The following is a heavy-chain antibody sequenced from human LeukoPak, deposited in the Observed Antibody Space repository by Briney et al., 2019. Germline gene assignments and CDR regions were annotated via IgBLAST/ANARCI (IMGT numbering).Heavy chain of an antibody. CDR2: IYSGGTT. CDR1: GFTVSSNY. V-gene: IGHV3-53*01. Sequence: PGGSLRLSCAASGFTVSSNYMSWVRQAPGKGLEWVSIIYSGGTTYYADSVEGRFTISRDNSKNTLYLQMSNLRAEDTAVYYCARDDGTLWNLRWGQGTLVTVSS. CDR3: ARDDGTLWNLR. D-gene: IGHD1-1*01. J-gene: IGHJ4*02.